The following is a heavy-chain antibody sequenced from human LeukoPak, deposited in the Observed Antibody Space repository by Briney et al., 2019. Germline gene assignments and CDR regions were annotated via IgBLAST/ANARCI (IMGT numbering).Heavy chain of an antibody. CDR3: ARETSVGTSWFDP. V-gene: IGHV4-34*01. CDR2: INHSGST. D-gene: IGHD1-26*01. J-gene: IGHJ5*02. CDR1: GGSFSGYY. Sequence: SETLSLTCAVYGGSFSGYYWSWIRQPPGKGLEWIGEINHSGSTNYNPSLKSRVTISVDTSKNQFSLKLSSVTAADTAVYYCARETSVGTSWFDPWGQGTLVTVSS.